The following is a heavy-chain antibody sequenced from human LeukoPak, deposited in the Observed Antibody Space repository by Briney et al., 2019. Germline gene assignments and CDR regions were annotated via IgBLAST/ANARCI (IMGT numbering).Heavy chain of an antibody. D-gene: IGHD3-22*01. CDR3: ARDRYYYDSSGYYYDYYYMDV. Sequence: GASVKVSCKASGGTFSSYAISWVRQAPGQGLEWMGGIIPIFGTANYAQKFQGRVTITADESTSTAYMELSSLRSEDTAVYYCARDRYYYDSSGYYYDYYYMDVWGKGTTVTISS. CDR2: IIPIFGTA. J-gene: IGHJ6*03. V-gene: IGHV1-69*13. CDR1: GGTFSSYA.